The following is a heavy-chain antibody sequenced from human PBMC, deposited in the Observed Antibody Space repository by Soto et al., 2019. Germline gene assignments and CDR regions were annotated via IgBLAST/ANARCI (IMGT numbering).Heavy chain of an antibody. Sequence: QITLKESGPTLVKPTQTLTLTCTFSGFSLSTGGVGVGWIRQPPGKALEWLALIYWDDDKRYSPSLKSRLTVTKDTSKDQVGLTMTNMHPVDTATHYCAHSRCGGDCLRSYSAHYYYGMDVWGQGTTVTVSS. CDR3: AHSRCGGDCLRSYSAHYYYGMDV. D-gene: IGHD2-21*02. CDR1: GFSLSTGGVG. J-gene: IGHJ6*02. CDR2: IYWDDDK. V-gene: IGHV2-5*02.